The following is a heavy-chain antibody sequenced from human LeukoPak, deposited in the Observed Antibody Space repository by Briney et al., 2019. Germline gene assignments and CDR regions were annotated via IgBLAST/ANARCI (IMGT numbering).Heavy chain of an antibody. Sequence: VASVKVSCKASGYTFTSYAMHWVRQAPGQRLEWMGWINAGNGNTKYSQKFQGRVTITRDTSASTAYMELSSLRSEDTAVYYCAREWFGELSFDYWSQGTLVTVSS. CDR1: GYTFTSYA. CDR2: INAGNGNT. CDR3: AREWFGELSFDY. D-gene: IGHD3-10*01. V-gene: IGHV1-3*01. J-gene: IGHJ4*02.